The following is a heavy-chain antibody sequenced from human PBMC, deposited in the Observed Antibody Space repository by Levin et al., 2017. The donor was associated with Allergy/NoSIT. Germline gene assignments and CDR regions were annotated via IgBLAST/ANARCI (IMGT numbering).Heavy chain of an antibody. D-gene: IGHD6-13*01. Sequence: PGGSLRLSCAASGFTVSSNYMSWVRQAPGKGLEWVSVIYSGGSTYYADSVKGRFTISRDNSKNTLYLQMNSLRAEDTAVYYCARDPLKYSSSWYHYYDYMDVWGKGTTVTVSS. CDR3: ARDPLKYSSSWYHYYDYMDV. J-gene: IGHJ6*03. CDR1: GFTVSSNY. V-gene: IGHV3-66*02. CDR2: IYSGGST.